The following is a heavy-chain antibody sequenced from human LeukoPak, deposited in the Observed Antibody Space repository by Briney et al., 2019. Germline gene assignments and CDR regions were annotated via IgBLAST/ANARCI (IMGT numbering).Heavy chain of an antibody. D-gene: IGHD2-2*01. J-gene: IGHJ3*02. CDR2: ISAYNGNT. CDR1: GYTFTRYG. V-gene: IGHV1-18*01. CDR3: EKELQPLSAFDI. Sequence: GASVKVSCKASGYTFTRYGISWVRQAPGQGLEWMGWISAYNGNTNYAQKLQGRVTMTTDTSTSTAYMELRSLRSDDTAVYYCEKELQPLSAFDIWGQGTMVTVSS.